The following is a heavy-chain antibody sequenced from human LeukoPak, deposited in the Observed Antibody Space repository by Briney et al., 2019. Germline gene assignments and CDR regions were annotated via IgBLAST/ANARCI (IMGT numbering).Heavy chain of an antibody. J-gene: IGHJ4*02. CDR2: IYHSGST. Sequence: GSLRLSCAASGFTFSSYWMNWARQAPGKGLEWIGEIYHSGSTNYNPSLKSRVTISVDKSKNQFSLKLSSVTAADTAVYYCARIYYDSSGYGLDWGQGTLVTVSS. CDR3: ARIYYDSSGYGLD. V-gene: IGHV4-4*02. D-gene: IGHD3-22*01. CDR1: GFTFSSYW.